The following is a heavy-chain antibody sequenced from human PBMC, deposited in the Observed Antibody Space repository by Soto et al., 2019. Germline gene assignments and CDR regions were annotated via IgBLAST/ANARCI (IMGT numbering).Heavy chain of an antibody. Sequence: SCRSRGFPFSRYGMHWVRQAPGKGLEWVAVIWYDGSNKYYADSVKGRFTISRDNSKNTLYLQMNSLRAEDTAVYYCARVSAAAGIGYFDYWGQGTLVTVSS. V-gene: IGHV3-33*01. D-gene: IGHD6-13*01. J-gene: IGHJ4*02. CDR2: IWYDGSNK. CDR1: GFPFSRYG. CDR3: ARVSAAAGIGYFDY.